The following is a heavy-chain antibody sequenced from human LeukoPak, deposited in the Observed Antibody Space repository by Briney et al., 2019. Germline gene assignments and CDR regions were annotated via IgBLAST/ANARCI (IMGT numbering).Heavy chain of an antibody. D-gene: IGHD1-26*01. CDR2: INLSGGST. CDR3: ARLVGASLVDYFQH. CDR1: GGTFSSYA. V-gene: IGHV1-46*01. Sequence: ASVKVSCKASGGTFSSYAISWVRQAPGQGLEWMGIINLSGGSTSYAQKFQGRVTMTRDTSTSTVYMELSSLRSEDTAVYYCARLVGASLVDYFQHWGQGTLVTVSS. J-gene: IGHJ1*01.